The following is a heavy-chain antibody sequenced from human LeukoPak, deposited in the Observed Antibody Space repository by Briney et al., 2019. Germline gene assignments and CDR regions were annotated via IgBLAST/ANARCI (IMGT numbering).Heavy chain of an antibody. CDR2: ISGSGGST. J-gene: IGHJ5*02. D-gene: IGHD6-13*01. CDR1: GFTFSSYA. CDR3: AKDISSSWYDSRWFDP. Sequence: GGSLRLSCAASGFTFSSYAMSWVRQAPGKGLEWVSAISGSGGSTYYADSEKGRFTISRDNTKNTLYLQMNSLRAEDTAVYYCAKDISSSWYDSRWFDPWGQGTLVTVSS. V-gene: IGHV3-23*01.